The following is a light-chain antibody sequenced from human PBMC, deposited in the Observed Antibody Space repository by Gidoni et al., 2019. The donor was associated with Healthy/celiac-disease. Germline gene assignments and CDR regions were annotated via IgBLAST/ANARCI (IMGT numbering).Light chain of an antibody. Sequence: EIVLTQSPATLSLSPGERATLSCRASQSVSSYLAWYQQKPGQAPRLLIYAASNRATGIPARFSGSWSGTDFTLTISSLEPEDFAVYYCQQRSNWPIFTFGPGTKVDIK. CDR2: AAS. J-gene: IGKJ3*01. CDR1: QSVSSY. V-gene: IGKV3-11*01. CDR3: QQRSNWPIFT.